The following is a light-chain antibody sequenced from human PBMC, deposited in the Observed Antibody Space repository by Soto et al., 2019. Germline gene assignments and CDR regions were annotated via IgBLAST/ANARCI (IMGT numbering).Light chain of an antibody. J-gene: IGKJ5*01. Sequence: EIVMTQSPATLSVSPGERATLSCRASQTISSNLAWYHQKPGQAPRLLIYGASTRATGIPARFSGSGSGTEFTLTISSLPSEDFAVYYCQQYNNWPITFGQGTRLEIK. CDR2: GAS. CDR1: QTISSN. CDR3: QQYNNWPIT. V-gene: IGKV3-15*01.